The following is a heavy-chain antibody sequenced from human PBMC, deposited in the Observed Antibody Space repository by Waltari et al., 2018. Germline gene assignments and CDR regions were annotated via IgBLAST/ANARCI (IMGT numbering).Heavy chain of an antibody. CDR3: AIHGYSSGSAGGY. V-gene: IGHV1-2*06. CDR1: GYTFTGYY. CDR2: INPNSGGT. J-gene: IGHJ4*02. D-gene: IGHD6-19*01. Sequence: QVQLVQSGAEVKKPGASVKVSCTASGYTFTGYYMPWVRQAPGQGLEWMGRINPNSGGTNYAQKFQGRVTMTRDTSISTAYMELSRLRSDDTAVYYCAIHGYSSGSAGGYWGQGTLVTVSS.